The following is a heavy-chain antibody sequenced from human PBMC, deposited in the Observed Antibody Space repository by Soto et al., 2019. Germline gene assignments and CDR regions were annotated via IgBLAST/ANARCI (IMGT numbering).Heavy chain of an antibody. CDR3: ARISGPFGY. Sequence: SETLSLTCTVSAGSISSYYWSWIRQPPGKGLEWIGYIYYSGSTNYNPSLKSRVTISVDTSKNQFSLKLSSVTAADTAVYYCARISGPFGYWGQGTLVTVSS. V-gene: IGHV4-59*01. CDR1: AGSISSYY. CDR2: IYYSGST. J-gene: IGHJ4*02. D-gene: IGHD3-16*01.